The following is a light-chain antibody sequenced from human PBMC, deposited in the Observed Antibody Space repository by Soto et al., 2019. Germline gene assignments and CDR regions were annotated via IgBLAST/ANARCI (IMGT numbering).Light chain of an antibody. CDR2: DTY. J-gene: IGKJ5*01. CDR3: HHRSTRFPIP. V-gene: IGKV3-11*01. Sequence: EIVLTQSPASLSLSPGEGATLSCRASQSVSDYLAWYQQKPGQAPRLLIYDTYKRVTGIPSRFSGSGSGTNFTPPIGSLGPKDFALFFCHHRSTRFPIPFGKGTRLE. CDR1: QSVSDY.